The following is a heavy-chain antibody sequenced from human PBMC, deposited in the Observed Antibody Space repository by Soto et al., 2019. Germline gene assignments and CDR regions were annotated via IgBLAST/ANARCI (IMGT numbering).Heavy chain of an antibody. CDR3: ARWGRGGGYDFWSGSYYYYYMDV. D-gene: IGHD3-3*01. J-gene: IGHJ6*03. Sequence: GGSLRLSCAASGFTFSSYAMSWVRQAPGKGLEWVSAISGSGGSTYYADSVKGRFTISRDNSKNSLYLQMNSLRAEDTAVYYCARWGRGGGYDFWSGSYYYYYMDVWGKGTTVTVSS. CDR2: ISGSGGST. CDR1: GFTFSSYA. V-gene: IGHV3-23*01.